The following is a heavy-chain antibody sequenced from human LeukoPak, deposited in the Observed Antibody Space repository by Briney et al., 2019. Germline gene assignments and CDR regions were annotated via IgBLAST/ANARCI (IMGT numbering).Heavy chain of an antibody. V-gene: IGHV3-33*01. CDR1: GFTFSSYG. D-gene: IGHD3-10*01. CDR3: ARIDGSGSSFDY. J-gene: IGHJ4*02. CDR2: IWYDGSNK. Sequence: PGGSLRLSCAASGFTFSSYGMHWVRQAPGKGLEWVAVIWYDGSNKYYADSVKGRFTISRDNSKNTLYLQMNSLRAEDTAVYYCARIDGSGSSFDYWGQGTLVTVSS.